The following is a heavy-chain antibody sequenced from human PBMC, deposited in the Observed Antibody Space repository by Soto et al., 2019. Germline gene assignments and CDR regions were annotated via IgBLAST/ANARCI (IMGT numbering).Heavy chain of an antibody. J-gene: IGHJ4*02. CDR2: INHSGST. Sequence: SETLSLTCAVYGRSFSGYYWSWIRQPPGKGLEWIGEINHSGSTNYNPSLKSRVTISVDTSKNQFSLKLSSVTAADTAVYYCARGPALLWWGQGTLVTVSS. V-gene: IGHV4-34*01. D-gene: IGHD2-21*01. CDR3: ARGPALLW. CDR1: GRSFSGYY.